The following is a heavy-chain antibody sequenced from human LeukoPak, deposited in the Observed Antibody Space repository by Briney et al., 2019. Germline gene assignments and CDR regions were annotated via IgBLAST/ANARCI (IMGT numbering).Heavy chain of an antibody. Sequence: PSETLSLTCAVSGYSISSSNWWGWIRQPPGKGLEWIGYIYYSGSTNYNPPLKSRVTISVDTSKNQFSLKLSSVTAADAAVYYCARRYCSGGSCHYFDYWGQGTLVTVSS. J-gene: IGHJ4*02. CDR2: IYYSGST. V-gene: IGHV4-28*01. CDR1: GYSISSSNW. CDR3: ARRYCSGGSCHYFDY. D-gene: IGHD2-15*01.